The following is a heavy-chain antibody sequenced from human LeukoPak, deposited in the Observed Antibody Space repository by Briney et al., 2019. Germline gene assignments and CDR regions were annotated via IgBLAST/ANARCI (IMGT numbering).Heavy chain of an antibody. J-gene: IGHJ4*02. Sequence: GGSLSLSCAASGFTFSSYAMSWVRQAPGKGLEWVSAISGSGGSTYYADSVKGRFTISRDNSKNTLYLQMNSLRAEDTAVYYCAKGSLEYYDYVWGSYAGFDYWGQGTLVTVSS. CDR3: AKGSLEYYDYVWGSYAGFDY. D-gene: IGHD3-16*01. V-gene: IGHV3-23*01. CDR1: GFTFSSYA. CDR2: ISGSGGST.